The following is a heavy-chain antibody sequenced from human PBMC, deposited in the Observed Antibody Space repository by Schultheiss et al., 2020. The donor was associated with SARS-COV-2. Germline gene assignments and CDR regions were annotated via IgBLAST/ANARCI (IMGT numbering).Heavy chain of an antibody. CDR3: AKGGRPYGLDV. J-gene: IGHJ6*02. Sequence: GGSLRLSCVASGFPFNNHWMHWVRQAPGEGLVWVSEIKPDGTYTGHADTLKGRFTISRDNAKNTLYLQMNSLRDEDSAVYYCAKGGRPYGLDVWGQGATVTVSS. CDR1: GFPFNNHW. V-gene: IGHV3-74*01. CDR2: IKPDGTYT.